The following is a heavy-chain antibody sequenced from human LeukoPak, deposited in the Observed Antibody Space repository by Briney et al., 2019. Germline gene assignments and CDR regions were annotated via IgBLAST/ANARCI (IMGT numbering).Heavy chain of an antibody. D-gene: IGHD3-22*01. Sequence: GASVKVSCKASGGTFSSYAISWVRQAPGQGLEWMGGIIPIFGTANYAQKFQGRVTITADKSTSTAYMELSSLRSEDTAVYYCARAVVVITNDAFDIWGQGTMVAASS. J-gene: IGHJ3*02. V-gene: IGHV1-69*06. CDR3: ARAVVVITNDAFDI. CDR2: IIPIFGTA. CDR1: GGTFSSYA.